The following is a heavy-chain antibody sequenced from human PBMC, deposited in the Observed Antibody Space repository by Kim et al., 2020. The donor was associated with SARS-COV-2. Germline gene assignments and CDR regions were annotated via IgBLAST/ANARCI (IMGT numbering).Heavy chain of an antibody. V-gene: IGHV4-59*01. Sequence: SETLSLTCTVSGGSINYYYWTWIRQPPGKGLECIGYIYYSGNTNYNPSLESRVTISVDTSKNEFSLKLRSVTAADTAVYYCARAGRGVMRASDVWGQGTLVTVSS. CDR2: IYYSGNT. CDR3: ARAGRGVMRASDV. J-gene: IGHJ3*01. CDR1: GGSINYYY. D-gene: IGHD3-10*01.